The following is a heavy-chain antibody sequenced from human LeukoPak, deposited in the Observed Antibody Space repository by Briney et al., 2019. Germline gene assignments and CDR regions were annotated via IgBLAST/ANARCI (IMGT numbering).Heavy chain of an antibody. CDR2: IYYSGST. V-gene: IGHV4-39*01. Sequence: SETLSLTCTVSGGFISSSSYYWGWIRQPPGKGLEWIGSIYYSGSTYNNPSLKSRVTISVDTSKNQFSLKLSSVTAADTAVYYCTRHHAGGLYQLPPSYWGQGTLVTVSS. J-gene: IGHJ4*02. CDR1: GGFISSSSYY. D-gene: IGHD2-2*01. CDR3: TRHHAGGLYQLPPSY.